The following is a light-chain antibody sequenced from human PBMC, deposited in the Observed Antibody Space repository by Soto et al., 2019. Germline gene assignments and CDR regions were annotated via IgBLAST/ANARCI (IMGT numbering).Light chain of an antibody. J-gene: IGLJ2*01. CDR3: CSYTSTNIVV. Sequence: QSALTQPASVSGSPGQSITVSCTGTNSDVGAYDYVSWYQQHPGKVPKLMIYEVTNRPSGVSDRFSGSKSGNTASLTISGLQAEDEADYYCCSYTSTNIVVFGGGTKVTVL. CDR1: NSDVGAYDY. V-gene: IGLV2-14*01. CDR2: EVT.